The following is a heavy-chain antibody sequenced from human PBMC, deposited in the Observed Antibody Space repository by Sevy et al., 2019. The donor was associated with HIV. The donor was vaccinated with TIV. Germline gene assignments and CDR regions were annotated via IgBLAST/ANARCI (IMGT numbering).Heavy chain of an antibody. CDR1: GFTFSSYG. Sequence: GGSLRLSCAASGFTFSSYGMHWVRQAPGKGLEWVAVIWYDGSNKYYADSVKGRFTISRDNSKNTLYLQMNSLRAEDTAVYYCAREGMATMGAAFDIWGQGTMVTVSS. D-gene: IGHD5-12*01. V-gene: IGHV3-33*01. CDR2: IWYDGSNK. CDR3: AREGMATMGAAFDI. J-gene: IGHJ3*02.